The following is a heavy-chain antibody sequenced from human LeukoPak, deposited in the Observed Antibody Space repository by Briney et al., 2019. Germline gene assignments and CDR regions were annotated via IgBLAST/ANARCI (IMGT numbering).Heavy chain of an antibody. Sequence: SETLSHTCTVSGGSISSYYWSWIRQPPGKGLEWIGYIYYSGSTNYNPSLKSRVTISVDTSKNQFSLKLSSVTAADTAVYYCARLYYDSSGHYWGQGTLVTVSS. CDR2: IYYSGST. D-gene: IGHD3-22*01. CDR1: GGSISSYY. V-gene: IGHV4-59*01. J-gene: IGHJ4*02. CDR3: ARLYYDSSGHY.